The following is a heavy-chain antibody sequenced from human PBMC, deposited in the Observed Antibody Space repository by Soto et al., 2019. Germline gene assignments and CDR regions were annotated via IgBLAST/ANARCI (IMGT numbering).Heavy chain of an antibody. CDR2: IKSKTDGGTT. D-gene: IGHD2-15*01. CDR1: GFTFSNAW. V-gene: IGHV3-15*07. Sequence: GGSLRLSCSASGFTFSNAWMNWVRQAPGKGLEWVGRIKSKTDGGTTDYAAPVKGRFTISRDDSKNTLYLQMNSLKTEDTAVYYCTTVGVVVVAGTYYYYGMAVWGQGTTVTVSS. CDR3: TTVGVVVVAGTYYYYGMAV. J-gene: IGHJ6*02.